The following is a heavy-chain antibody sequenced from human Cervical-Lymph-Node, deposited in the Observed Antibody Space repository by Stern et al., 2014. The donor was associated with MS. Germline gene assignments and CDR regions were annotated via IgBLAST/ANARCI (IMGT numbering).Heavy chain of an antibody. CDR3: ARHSIKGYNCFDT. Sequence: QDELVESGGELKKAGASVKVCCKGSGFALTSAGISWVRQVHGQGIEWMGWISAYNVNTNYAQIFQDRVNMTTDTSTSTAYMELMSLRSDDTSVYYCARHSIKGYNCFDTWGQGTLVTVSS. CDR2: ISAYNVNT. CDR1: GFALTSAG. V-gene: IGHV1-18*01. J-gene: IGHJ5*02. D-gene: IGHD1-14*01.